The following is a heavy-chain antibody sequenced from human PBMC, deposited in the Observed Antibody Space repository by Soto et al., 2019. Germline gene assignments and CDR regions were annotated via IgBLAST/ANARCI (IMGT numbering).Heavy chain of an antibody. Sequence: ASVKVSCTAAGYTFTSYAMHWVRQAPGQRLEWMGWINAGNGNTKYSQKFQGRVTITRDTSASTAYMELSSLRSEDTAVYYCARDRRGYSYGLFDYWGQGTLVTVSS. CDR1: GYTFTSYA. CDR2: INAGNGNT. CDR3: ARDRRGYSYGLFDY. J-gene: IGHJ4*02. V-gene: IGHV1-3*01. D-gene: IGHD5-18*01.